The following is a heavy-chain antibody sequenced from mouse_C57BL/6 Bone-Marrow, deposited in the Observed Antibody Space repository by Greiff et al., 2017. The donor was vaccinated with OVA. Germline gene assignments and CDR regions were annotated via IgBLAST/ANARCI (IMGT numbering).Heavy chain of an antibody. V-gene: IGHV5-17*01. CDR1: GFTFSDYG. Sequence: EVKLMESGGGLVKPGGSLKLSCAASGFTFSDYGMHWVRQAPEKGLEWVAYISSGSSTIYYADTVKGRFTISRDNAKNTLFLQMTSLRSEDTAMYYCALYYGSSHGYFDVWGTGTTVTVSS. CDR3: ALYYGSSHGYFDV. J-gene: IGHJ1*03. D-gene: IGHD1-1*01. CDR2: ISSGSSTI.